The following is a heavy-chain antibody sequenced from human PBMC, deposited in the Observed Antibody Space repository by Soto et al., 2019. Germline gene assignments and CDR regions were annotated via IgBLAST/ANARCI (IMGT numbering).Heavy chain of an antibody. J-gene: IGHJ4*02. D-gene: IGHD2-15*01. CDR3: AREGFVVVVAATDY. CDR1: GFTFSSYW. V-gene: IGHV3-7*01. CDR2: IKQDGSEK. Sequence: EVQLVESGGGLVQPGGSLRLSCAASGFTFSSYWMSWVRQAPGKGLEWVANIKQDGSEKYYVDSVKGRFTISRDNAKNSLYLQMNCLRAEDTAVYYCAREGFVVVVAATDYWGQGTLVTVSS.